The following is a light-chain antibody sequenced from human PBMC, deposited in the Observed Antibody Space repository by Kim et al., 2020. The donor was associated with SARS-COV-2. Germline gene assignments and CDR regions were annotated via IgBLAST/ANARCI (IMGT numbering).Light chain of an antibody. V-gene: IGLV1-51*01. CDR1: RSNIGNNP. J-gene: IGLJ3*02. Sequence: QSVLTQPPSVSAAPGHKVTISCSGSRSNIGNNPVSWDQQFPGTAPRLITYDNDKRPSGIPDRFSSSKSGTSATLGITGLRTGDEADYYCATWDSSLSVGVFGGGTKVTVL. CDR3: ATWDSSLSVGV. CDR2: DND.